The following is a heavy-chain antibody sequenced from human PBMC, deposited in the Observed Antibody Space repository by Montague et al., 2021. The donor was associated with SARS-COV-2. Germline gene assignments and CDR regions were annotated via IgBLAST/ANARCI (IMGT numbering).Heavy chain of an antibody. CDR1: GGSISTNN. V-gene: IGHV4-59*13. Sequence: SETLSLTCTVSGGSISTNNWNWIRQFQGKGLEWIGYIDYSGSTNYNPSLQSRVIISVDRSKIQFSLKLNSVTAADTAIYYCARLPYDNSYGMDVWGQGTTVTVSS. CDR2: IDYSGST. J-gene: IGHJ6*02. D-gene: IGHD3-9*01. CDR3: ARLPYDNSYGMDV.